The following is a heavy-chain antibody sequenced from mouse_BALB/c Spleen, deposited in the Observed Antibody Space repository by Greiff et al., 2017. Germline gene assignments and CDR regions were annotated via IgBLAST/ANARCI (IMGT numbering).Heavy chain of an antibody. Sequence: EVHLVESGGGLVKPGGSLKLSCAASGFTFSSYAMSWVRQTPEKRLEWVATISSGGSYTYYPDSVKGRFTISRDNAKNTLYLQMSSLRSEDTAMYYCARLTDGYYFAWFAYWGQGTLVTVSA. J-gene: IGHJ3*01. CDR3: ARLTDGYYFAWFAY. CDR1: GFTFSSYA. D-gene: IGHD2-3*01. CDR2: ISSGGSYT. V-gene: IGHV5-9-3*01.